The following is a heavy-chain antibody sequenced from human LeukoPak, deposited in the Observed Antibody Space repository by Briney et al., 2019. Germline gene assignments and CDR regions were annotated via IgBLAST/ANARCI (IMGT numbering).Heavy chain of an antibody. CDR1: GFTFSDYY. J-gene: IGHJ6*03. Sequence: GSLRLSCAASGFTFSDYYMSWVRQAPGKGLEWVSSIIASGGHTYYADSVKGRFTISRDNSKNTLYLQMNSLRAEDTAVYYCAKDLYNYGSENYYYYYMDVWGKGTTVTVSS. D-gene: IGHD3-10*01. V-gene: IGHV3-23*01. CDR3: AKDLYNYGSENYYYYYMDV. CDR2: IIASGGHT.